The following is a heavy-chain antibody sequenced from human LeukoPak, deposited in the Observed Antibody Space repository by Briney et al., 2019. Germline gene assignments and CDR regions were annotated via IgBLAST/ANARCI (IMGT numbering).Heavy chain of an antibody. CDR2: IYTSGST. Sequence: SETLSLTCTVSGGSISSGSYYWSWIRQPAGKGLEWIGRIYTSGSTNYNPSLKSRVTISVDTSKNRFSLKLSSVTAADTAVYYCAKEMATIMGNWFDPWGQGTLVTVSS. J-gene: IGHJ5*02. D-gene: IGHD5-24*01. CDR1: GGSISSGSYY. V-gene: IGHV4-61*02. CDR3: AKEMATIMGNWFDP.